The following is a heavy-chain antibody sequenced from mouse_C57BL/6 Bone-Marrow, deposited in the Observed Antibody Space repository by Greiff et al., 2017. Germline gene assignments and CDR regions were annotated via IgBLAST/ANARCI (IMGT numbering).Heavy chain of an antibody. J-gene: IGHJ2*01. Sequence: QVQLQQSGAELVRPGASVTLSCKASGYTFTDYEMHWVKPTPVHGLEWIGAIDPETGGTAYNQKFKGKAILTADKSSSTAYMELRSLTSEDSAVYYCTRGEDSPYYYDYRGQGTTLTGAS. CDR1: GYTFTDYE. V-gene: IGHV1-15*01. CDR3: TRGEDSPYYYDY. D-gene: IGHD2-12*01. CDR2: IDPETGGT.